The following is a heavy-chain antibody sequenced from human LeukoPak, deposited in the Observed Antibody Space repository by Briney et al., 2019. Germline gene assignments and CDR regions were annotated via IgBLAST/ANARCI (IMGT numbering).Heavy chain of an antibody. D-gene: IGHD2-21*02. V-gene: IGHV4-38-2*02. J-gene: IGHJ4*02. CDR1: GYSISSGYY. Sequence: SETLSLTCTVSGYSISSGYYWGWIRQSPGKGLEWIGSIYHGGSTYYNPSLRSRVIVSVDTSKNHFSLKMSSVTAADTAVYYCARDLASCAGDCYSDGFDYWGQGALVTVSS. CDR3: ARDLASCAGDCYSDGFDY. CDR2: IYHGGST.